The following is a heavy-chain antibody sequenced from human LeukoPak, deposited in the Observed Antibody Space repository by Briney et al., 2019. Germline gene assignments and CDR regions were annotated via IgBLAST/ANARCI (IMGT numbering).Heavy chain of an antibody. D-gene: IGHD6-6*01. CDR2: IKQDGSDI. J-gene: IGHJ4*02. CDR1: GFTFNGFW. CDR3: ARRSGSSSRRSPIDY. Sequence: GGSLRLSCAASGFTFNGFWMSWVRQAPGKGLEWVANIKQDGSDIYYLGSVRGRFTISRDNAKNSLFLQMNGLRAEDTAVYYCARRSGSSSRRSPIDYWGQGSLVTVSS. V-gene: IGHV3-7*01.